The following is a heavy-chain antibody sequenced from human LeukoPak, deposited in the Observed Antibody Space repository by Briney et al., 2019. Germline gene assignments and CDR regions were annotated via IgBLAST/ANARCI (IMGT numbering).Heavy chain of an antibody. J-gene: IGHJ4*02. CDR2: IYPGDYET. CDR3: TIPPGYCGNDCSFDH. V-gene: IGHV5-51*01. Sequence: GESLKISCEGSGYSFSNYWIGWVRQMPGKGLEWMGIIYPGDYETRYSPSFQGLVTISVDKSISTAYLQWSSLKASDTAMYYCTIPPGYCGNDCSFDHWGQGTLVTVSS. CDR1: GYSFSNYW. D-gene: IGHD2-21*02.